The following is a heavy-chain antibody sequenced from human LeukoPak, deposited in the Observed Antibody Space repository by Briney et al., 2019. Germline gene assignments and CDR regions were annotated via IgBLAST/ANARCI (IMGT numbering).Heavy chain of an antibody. CDR3: ARDQAGLRYGMDV. CDR2: IYTSGST. CDR1: GGSISSYD. Sequence: SETLSPTCTVSGGSISSYDWSWIRQPAGKGLEWIGRIYTSGSTNYNPSLKSRVIMSVDTYKNQFSLKLNSVTAADTAVYYCARDQAGLRYGMDVWGQGTTVTVSS. V-gene: IGHV4-4*07. J-gene: IGHJ6*02.